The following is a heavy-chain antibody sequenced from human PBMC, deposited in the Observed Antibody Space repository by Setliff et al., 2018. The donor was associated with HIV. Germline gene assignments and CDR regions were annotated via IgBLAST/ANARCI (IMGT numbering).Heavy chain of an antibody. V-gene: IGHV1-18*04. CDR2: ISPYNGNT. D-gene: IGHD3-22*01. Sequence: ASVKVSCKTFGYRFTGFYVNWVRQAPGQGLEWMGWISPYNGNTAYAQKLQGRVTMTTDTSTSTAYMELRSLRSDDTAVYYCAREIGDYYDSSGYYPPTDYYYGMDVWGQGTTVTVSS. CDR3: AREIGDYYDSSGYYPPTDYYYGMDV. CDR1: GYRFTGFY. J-gene: IGHJ6*02.